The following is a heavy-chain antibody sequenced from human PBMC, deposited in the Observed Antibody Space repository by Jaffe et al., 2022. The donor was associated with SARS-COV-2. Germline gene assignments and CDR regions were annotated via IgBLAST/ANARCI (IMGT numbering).Heavy chain of an antibody. D-gene: IGHD1-26*01. J-gene: IGHJ4*02. V-gene: IGHV3-49*04. CDR3: TRTERTYSGSNFDY. Sequence: EVLLVESGGGLVQPGRSLRLSCTASGFTFGDYPMSWVRQAPGKGLEWVGFIRSKPNGAATEYAASVKGRFTISRDDSKSIAYLQMNSLRTEDTAVYYCTRTERTYSGSNFDYWGQGTLVTVSS. CDR2: IRSKPNGAAT. CDR1: GFTFGDYP.